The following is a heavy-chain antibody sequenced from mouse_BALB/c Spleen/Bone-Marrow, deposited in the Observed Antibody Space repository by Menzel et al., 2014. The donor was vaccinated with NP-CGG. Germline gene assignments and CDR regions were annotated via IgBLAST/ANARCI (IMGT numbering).Heavy chain of an antibody. D-gene: IGHD3-1*01. V-gene: IGHV1-5*01. CDR3: TTLARNKFDY. Sequence: VHVKQSGTVLARPGAAVKMSCKASGYTFSNYWMHWVKQRPGQGLEWIGTIYPGNSDTTYNQKFKGKATLTAVTSTSTAYMELRSLTNEDSAVYYWTTLARNKFDYWGQGTTLTVPS. CDR1: GYTFSNYW. J-gene: IGHJ2*01. CDR2: IYPGNSDT.